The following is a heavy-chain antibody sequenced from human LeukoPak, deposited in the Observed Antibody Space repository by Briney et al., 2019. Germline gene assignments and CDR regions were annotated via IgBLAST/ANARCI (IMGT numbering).Heavy chain of an antibody. Sequence: GGSLRLSCAASGFTFSSYSMNWVRQAPGKGLEWVSSISSSSSYIYYADSVKGRFTISRDNAKNSLYLQMNSLRAEDTAVYYCARAAVVTPAYYYGMDVWGQGTTVTVSS. CDR3: ARAAVVTPAYYYGMDV. CDR2: ISSSSSYI. CDR1: GFTFSSYS. J-gene: IGHJ6*02. D-gene: IGHD4-23*01. V-gene: IGHV3-21*01.